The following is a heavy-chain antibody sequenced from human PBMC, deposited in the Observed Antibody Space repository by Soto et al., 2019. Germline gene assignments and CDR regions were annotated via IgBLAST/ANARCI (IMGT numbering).Heavy chain of an antibody. D-gene: IGHD6-6*01. J-gene: IGHJ6*02. CDR2: ISSSSSDI. CDR3: ASLVAAPSSFSSYYYGMDV. CDR1: GFTFRSYT. Sequence: LRLSCAASGFTFRSYTMDWVRQAPGKGLEWVSSISSSSSDIYYADSVKGRFTVSRDNAKNSLYLQMNSLRAEDTAVYYCASLVAAPSSFSSYYYGMDVWGQGTTVTVSS. V-gene: IGHV3-21*01.